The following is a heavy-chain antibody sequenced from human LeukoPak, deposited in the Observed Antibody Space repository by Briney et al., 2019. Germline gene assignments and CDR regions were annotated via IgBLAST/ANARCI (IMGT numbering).Heavy chain of an antibody. J-gene: IGHJ4*02. V-gene: IGHV4-59*06. Sequence: SETLSLTCTVSGGSISSYYWSWIRQPPRKGLEWIGYIYYSGSTYYNPSLKSRVTISVDTSKNQFSLKLSSVTAADTAVYYCARDAIGSIASGGGFDYWAREPWSPSPQ. D-gene: IGHD6-6*01. CDR1: GGSISSYY. CDR3: ARDAIGSIASGGGFDY. CDR2: IYYSGST.